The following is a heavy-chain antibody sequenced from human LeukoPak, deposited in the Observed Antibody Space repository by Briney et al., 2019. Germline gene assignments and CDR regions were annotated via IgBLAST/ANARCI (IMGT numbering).Heavy chain of an antibody. CDR3: AIPGAPDDSSGYPFGY. CDR1: GYTFTSYY. J-gene: IGHJ4*02. D-gene: IGHD3-22*01. Sequence: VSVKVSCKASGYTFTSYYMHWVRQAPGQGLEWMGIINPSGGSTSYAQKFQGRVTMTRDTSTSTVYMELSSLRSEDTAVYYCAIPGAPDDSSGYPFGYWGQGTLVTVSS. V-gene: IGHV1-46*01. CDR2: INPSGGST.